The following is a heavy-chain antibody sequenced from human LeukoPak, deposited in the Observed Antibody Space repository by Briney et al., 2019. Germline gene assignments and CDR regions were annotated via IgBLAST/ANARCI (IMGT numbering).Heavy chain of an antibody. CDR3: ARGSCSSTSCYTADYFDY. CDR1: GGSISSGDYY. D-gene: IGHD2-2*02. J-gene: IGHJ4*02. V-gene: IGHV4-30-4*08. CDR2: IYYSGST. Sequence: PSQTLSLTCTVSGGSISSGDYYWSWIRQPPGKGLEWIGYIYYSGSTYYNPSLKSRVTISVDTSKNQFSLKLSSVTAADTAVYYCARGSCSSTSCYTADYFDYWGQGTLVTASS.